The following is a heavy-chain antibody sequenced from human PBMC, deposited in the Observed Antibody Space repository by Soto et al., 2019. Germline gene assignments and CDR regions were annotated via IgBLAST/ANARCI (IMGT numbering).Heavy chain of an antibody. V-gene: IGHV3-30*03. D-gene: IGHD2-2*01. CDR1: GFTFRSYG. Sequence: QVQLVESGGGVVQPGRSLRLSCVVSGFTFRSYGMHWVRQAPGKGLEWVAVISGDGSSKYYGDSVKGRFTISRDNSKNTLFLQMNSLRDEDTAIYYCALSSTTCRYYFDYWGQGTLVTVSS. CDR2: ISGDGSSK. J-gene: IGHJ4*02. CDR3: ALSSTTCRYYFDY.